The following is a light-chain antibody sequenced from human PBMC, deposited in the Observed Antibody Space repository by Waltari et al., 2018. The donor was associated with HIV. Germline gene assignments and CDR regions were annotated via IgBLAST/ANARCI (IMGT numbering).Light chain of an antibody. CDR2: VVS. CDR3: CSYAGSYTV. V-gene: IGLV2-11*01. Sequence: QSALTQPRSVAGSPGQSVTISCTGTRSDVGGSNYFSWYQQHPGKDPKLLIYVVSKRPSGVPDRFSGSKSGNTASLTISGLQAEDEADYYCCSYAGSYTVFGGGTKLTVL. J-gene: IGLJ2*01. CDR1: RSDVGGSNY.